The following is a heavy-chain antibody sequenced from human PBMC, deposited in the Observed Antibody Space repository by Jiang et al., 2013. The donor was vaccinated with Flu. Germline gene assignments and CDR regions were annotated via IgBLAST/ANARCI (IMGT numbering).Heavy chain of an antibody. J-gene: IGHJ6*02. CDR1: GYSFAANG. D-gene: IGHD2/OR15-2a*01. V-gene: IGHV1-18*04. Sequence: GAEVKKPGASMKVSCKTSGYSFAANGITWVRQAPGQGLEWMGWINDNNGDTNYAQKFQGRVTMTRNTFTRTAYLELRSLTSDDTAMYYCARGTPKSPLLSGAAQHFGLDVWGQGTSVTVSS. CDR3: ARGTPKSPLLSGAAQHFGLDV. CDR2: INDNNGDT.